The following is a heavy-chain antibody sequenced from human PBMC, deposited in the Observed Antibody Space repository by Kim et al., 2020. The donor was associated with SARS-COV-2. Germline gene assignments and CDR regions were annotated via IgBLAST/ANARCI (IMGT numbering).Heavy chain of an antibody. V-gene: IGHV3-48*03. CDR3: ARDLQDNGASGSPDY. Sequence: DSGKRRLTISRDNAKNSLDLQMNSLRAEDRAVYYCARDLQDNGASGSPDYWGQGTLVTVSS. D-gene: IGHD3-10*01. J-gene: IGHJ4*02.